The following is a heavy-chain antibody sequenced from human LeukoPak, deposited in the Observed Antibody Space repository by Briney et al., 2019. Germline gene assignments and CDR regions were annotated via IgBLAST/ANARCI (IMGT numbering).Heavy chain of an antibody. Sequence: PSETLSLTCTVSGVSISSHYWTWIRQPPGEGLEWIGYIYYRGGTNYNPSLQSRVTISVDTSKNQFSLKVTSVTAADTAVYYCARPLAAEFDYWGQGTLVTVSS. CDR1: GVSISSHY. V-gene: IGHV4-59*08. J-gene: IGHJ4*02. CDR2: IYYRGGT. D-gene: IGHD6-13*01. CDR3: ARPLAAEFDY.